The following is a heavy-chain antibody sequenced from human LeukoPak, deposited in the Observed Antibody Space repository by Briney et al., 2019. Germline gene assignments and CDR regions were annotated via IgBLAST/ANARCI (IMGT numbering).Heavy chain of an antibody. CDR1: GGSISSGSYY. CDR3: ARAPEYGLYFLVY. D-gene: IGHD1-14*01. CDR2: IYYSGST. V-gene: IGHV4-39*07. Sequence: SETLSLTCTVSGGSISSGSYYWGWIRQPPGKGLEWIGNIYYSGSTYYNPSLKSRVSISVDTSKNQFSLKLTSVTAADTAVYYCARAPEYGLYFLVYSGQGTQVSVSS. J-gene: IGHJ4*02.